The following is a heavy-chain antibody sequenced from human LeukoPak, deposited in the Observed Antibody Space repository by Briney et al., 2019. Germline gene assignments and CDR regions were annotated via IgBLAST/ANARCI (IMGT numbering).Heavy chain of an antibody. D-gene: IGHD7-27*01. V-gene: IGHV3-30*02. CDR3: ARDLSWGFDY. CDR2: INYDASNK. J-gene: IGHJ4*02. CDR1: GFTFSYHG. Sequence: PGGSLRLSCAASGFTFSYHGMHWVRQAPGKWLEWVAFINYDASNKYFADSVKGRFTISRDNSKNTVYLQMNSLGADDSAVYYCARDLSWGFDYWGQGTLVTVSS.